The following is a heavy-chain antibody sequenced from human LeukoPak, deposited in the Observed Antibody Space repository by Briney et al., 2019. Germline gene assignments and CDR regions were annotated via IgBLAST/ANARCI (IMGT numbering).Heavy chain of an antibody. CDR1: GGSITSSNW. Sequence: PSETLSLTCAVSGGSITSSNWWSWVRQPPGKGLEWIGEIYHSGNTNYNPSLKSRVTISVDKSKNQFSLNLSSVTAADTAVYYCERLRGYNGYAPYGMDVWGQGTTVTVSS. J-gene: IGHJ6*02. CDR2: IYHSGNT. CDR3: ERLRGYNGYAPYGMDV. V-gene: IGHV4-4*02. D-gene: IGHD5-12*01.